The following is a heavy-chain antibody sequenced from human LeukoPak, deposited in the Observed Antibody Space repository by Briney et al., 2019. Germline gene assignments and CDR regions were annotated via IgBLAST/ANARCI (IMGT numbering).Heavy chain of an antibody. CDR3: ARRYSSGYSLFDY. CDR1: GGSISSSNW. CDR2: IYHSGST. D-gene: IGHD3-22*01. Sequence: PSGTLSLTCAVSGGSISSSNWWSWVRQPPGKGLEWIGEIYHSGSTNYNPSLKSRVTISVDKSKNQFSLKLSSVTAADTAVYYCARRYSSGYSLFDYWGQGTLVTVSS. J-gene: IGHJ4*02. V-gene: IGHV4-4*02.